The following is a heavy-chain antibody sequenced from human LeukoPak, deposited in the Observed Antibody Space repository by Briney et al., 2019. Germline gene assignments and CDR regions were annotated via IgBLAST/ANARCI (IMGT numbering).Heavy chain of an antibody. V-gene: IGHV3-21*01. J-gene: IGHJ4*02. CDR3: ARRITMVRGVIITYYFDY. D-gene: IGHD3-10*01. CDR1: GFTFSSYS. CDR2: ISSSSSYI. Sequence: TGGSLRLSCAASGFTFSSYSMNWVRQAPGKGLEWVSSISSSSSYIYYADSVKGRFTISRDNAKNSLYLQMNSLRAEDTAVYYCARRITMVRGVIITYYFDYWGQGTLVTVSS.